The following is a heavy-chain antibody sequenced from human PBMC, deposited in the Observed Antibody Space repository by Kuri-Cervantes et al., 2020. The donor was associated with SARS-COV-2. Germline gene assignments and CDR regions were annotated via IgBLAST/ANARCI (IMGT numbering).Heavy chain of an antibody. Sequence: ASVKVSCKASGYTFTSYYMHWVRQAPGQGLEWMGIINPSGGSTSYAQKFQERVTITRDMSTSTAYMELRSLRSDDTAVYYCARDSAAAGNDYWGQGTLVTVSS. D-gene: IGHD6-19*01. J-gene: IGHJ4*02. CDR2: INPSGGST. CDR3: ARDSAAAGNDY. CDR1: GYTFTSYY. V-gene: IGHV1-46*01.